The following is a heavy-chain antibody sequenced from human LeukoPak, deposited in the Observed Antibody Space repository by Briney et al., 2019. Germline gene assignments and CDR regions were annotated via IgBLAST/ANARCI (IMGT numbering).Heavy chain of an antibody. CDR2: IYYSGST. D-gene: IGHD4-23*01. Sequence: PSETLCLTCTASGGSFSRGVYYWTWMRPPPGQGLEWIGYIYYSGSTNYNPSLKSRVTISVDTSKNQFSLKLSSVTAADTAVYYCARDIAYGANSLDYWGQGTLVTVSS. V-gene: IGHV4-61*08. CDR3: ARDIAYGANSLDY. CDR1: GGSFSRGVYY. J-gene: IGHJ4*02.